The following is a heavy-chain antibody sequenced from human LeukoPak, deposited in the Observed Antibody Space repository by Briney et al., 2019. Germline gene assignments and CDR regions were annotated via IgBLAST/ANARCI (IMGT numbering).Heavy chain of an antibody. CDR1: GFTFNNYA. Sequence: GGSLRLSCAASGFTFNNYAMNWVRQAPGKGLEWVSVISGSGDKTYYADSVKGRFTISRDNSKNTLYLQMNSLRAEDTAVYYCAKLRSAVVEAATNNWGQGTLVTVSS. V-gene: IGHV3-23*01. CDR3: AKLRSAVVEAATNN. D-gene: IGHD2-15*01. J-gene: IGHJ4*02. CDR2: ISGSGDKT.